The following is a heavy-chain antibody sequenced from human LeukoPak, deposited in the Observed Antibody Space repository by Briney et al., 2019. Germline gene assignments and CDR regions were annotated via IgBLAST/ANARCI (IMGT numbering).Heavy chain of an antibody. CDR3: VRGFRGGPFDY. CDR2: INRNGGST. J-gene: IGHJ4*02. Sequence: GGSLRLSCAASGFTFDDYGMSWVRQAPGKGLEWVSGINRNGGSTGYADSVKGRFTISRDNAKNFLYLQMNSLRAEDTALYYCVRGFRGGPFDYWGQGTLVTVSS. CDR1: GFTFDDYG. V-gene: IGHV3-20*04. D-gene: IGHD3-10*01.